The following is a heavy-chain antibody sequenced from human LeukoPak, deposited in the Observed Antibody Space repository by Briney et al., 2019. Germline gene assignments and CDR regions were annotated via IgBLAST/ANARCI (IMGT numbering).Heavy chain of an antibody. CDR1: GFTFSTDV. Sequence: RSLTLSSSVSGFTFSTDVMHWVRQAPVKGLEYVSAISSNGDNTYYADSVKGRFTISRDNSKNTLYLQMSSLRADDAAVYYCVRGTGYWGQGTLVTVSS. J-gene: IGHJ4*02. V-gene: IGHV3-64D*06. CDR2: ISSNGDNT. CDR3: VRGTGY.